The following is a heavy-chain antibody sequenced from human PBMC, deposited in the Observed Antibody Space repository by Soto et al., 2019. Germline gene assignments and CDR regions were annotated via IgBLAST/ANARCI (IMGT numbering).Heavy chain of an antibody. CDR3: ATRPAPYYADWSLDY. D-gene: IGHD3-16*01. J-gene: IGHJ4*02. CDR2: IKSNTDGGAL. Sequence: EVQLVESGGDLVKPGGSLRLSCAASGLTFSNAWMTWVRQAPGKGLEWVGRIKSNTDGGALDYAAPLKGRFTISRDDSRSTLYLLLNSLKPEDTAVYYCATRPAPYYADWSLDYGGQGTLVTVSS. CDR1: GLTFSNAW. V-gene: IGHV3-15*01.